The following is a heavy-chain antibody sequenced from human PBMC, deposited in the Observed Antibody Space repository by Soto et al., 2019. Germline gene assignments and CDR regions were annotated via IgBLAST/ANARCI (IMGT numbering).Heavy chain of an antibody. Sequence: EVQLVESGGGLVQPGGSLRLSCAASGFTFSSYWMHWVRQAPGKGLVLVSSISTDASSTSYSDPVKGRFTRSRDNAKKTLYLQMNSARAEDTAVNYCARSPKKSPQQWGQATLVIVTP. V-gene: IGHV3-74*01. CDR3: ARSPKKSPQQ. CDR1: GFTFSSYW. CDR2: ISTDASST. J-gene: IGHJ1*01.